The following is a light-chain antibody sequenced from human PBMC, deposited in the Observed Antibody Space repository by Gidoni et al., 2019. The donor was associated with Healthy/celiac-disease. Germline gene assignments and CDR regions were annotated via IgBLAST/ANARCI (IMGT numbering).Light chain of an antibody. J-gene: IGKJ3*01. V-gene: IGKV1-39*01. Sequence: DIQMPQSPSSLSASVGDRVTITCRASQSISSYLNWYQQKPGKAPKLLIYAASSLQSGVPSRFRGSGSGTDFPLTISSLQPEDFATYYCQQSYSTPLCTFGPGTKVDIK. CDR1: QSISSY. CDR2: AAS. CDR3: QQSYSTPLCT.